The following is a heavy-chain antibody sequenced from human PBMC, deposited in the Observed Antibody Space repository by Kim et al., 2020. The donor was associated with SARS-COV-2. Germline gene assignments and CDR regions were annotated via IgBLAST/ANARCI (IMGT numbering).Heavy chain of an antibody. V-gene: IGHV4-34*01. Sequence: SETLSLTCAVYGGSFSGYYWSWIRQPPGKGLEWIGEINHSGSTNYNPSLKSRVTISVDTSKNQFSLKLSSVTAADTAGYYCARRRPTMVRGVSNWYFDLWGSGTLVTVSS. D-gene: IGHD3-10*01. CDR2: INHSGST. J-gene: IGHJ2*01. CDR3: ARRRPTMVRGVSNWYFDL. CDR1: GGSFSGYY.